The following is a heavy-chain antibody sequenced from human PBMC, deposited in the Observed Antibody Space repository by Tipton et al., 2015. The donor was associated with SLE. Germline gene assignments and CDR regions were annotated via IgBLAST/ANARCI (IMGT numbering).Heavy chain of an antibody. V-gene: IGHV4-59*08. CDR3: ARCVDMSTITHFDY. CDR1: GVSMSSHY. CDR2: IHYSGST. J-gene: IGHJ4*02. Sequence: TLSLTRTVSGVSMSSHYWSWIRQPPGKGLEWIGYIHYSGSTDYNPSLKSRVSISADTSKNQFSLKLSSVTAADTAVYYCARCVDMSTITHFDYWGQGTLVTVSS. D-gene: IGHD5-24*01.